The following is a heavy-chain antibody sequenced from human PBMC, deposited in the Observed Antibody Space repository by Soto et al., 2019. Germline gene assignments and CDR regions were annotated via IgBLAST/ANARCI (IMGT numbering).Heavy chain of an antibody. Sequence: GGSLRLSCAASGFAFSSYGMHWVRQAPGKGLEWVAVISYDGSNKYFADSVKGRFTISRDNSKNTLYLQMNSLRAEDTAVYYCAKMSRFLDHYFDYWGQGTLVTVSS. V-gene: IGHV3-30*18. CDR3: AKMSRFLDHYFDY. D-gene: IGHD3-3*01. CDR2: ISYDGSNK. J-gene: IGHJ4*02. CDR1: GFAFSSYG.